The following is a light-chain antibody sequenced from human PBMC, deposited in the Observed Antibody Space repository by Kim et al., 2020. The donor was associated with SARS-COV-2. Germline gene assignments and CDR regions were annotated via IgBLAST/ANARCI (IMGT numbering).Light chain of an antibody. CDR1: QLINDT. CDR2: GAS. Sequence: GSPGKGATLSGRASQLINDTLAWYHQKPGPAPRLVIYGASTRATGIPARFSGSVSGTEFTLTISSLQPEDSAVYYCLQYYLWPRTFGVGTKVDIK. J-gene: IGKJ4*02. V-gene: IGKV3-15*01. CDR3: LQYYLWPRT.